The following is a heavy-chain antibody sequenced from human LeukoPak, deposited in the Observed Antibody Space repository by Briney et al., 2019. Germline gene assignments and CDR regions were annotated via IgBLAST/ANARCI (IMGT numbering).Heavy chain of an antibody. Sequence: SGGSLRLSCTASGFTFGDYAMSWVRQAPGKGLEWVGFIRSKAYGGTTEYAASVKGRFTISRDDSKSIAYLQMNSLKTEDTAVYYCTRAAGTTFFHAFDIWGQGTMVTVSS. J-gene: IGHJ3*02. CDR1: GFTFGDYA. D-gene: IGHD2/OR15-2a*01. CDR3: TRAAGTTFFHAFDI. V-gene: IGHV3-49*04. CDR2: IRSKAYGGTT.